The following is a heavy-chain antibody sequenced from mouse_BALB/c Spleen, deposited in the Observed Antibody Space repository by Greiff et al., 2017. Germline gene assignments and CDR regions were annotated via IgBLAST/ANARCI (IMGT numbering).Heavy chain of an antibody. CDR3: ARQGLTGTYYAMDY. CDR1: GFTFSSYA. CDR2: ISSGGSYT. D-gene: IGHD4-1*01. J-gene: IGHJ4*01. Sequence: EVQLVESGGGLVKPGGSLKLSCAASGFTFSSYAMSWVRQTPEKRLEWVATISSGGSYTYYPDSVKGRFTISRDNAKNTLYLQMSSLRSEDTAMYYCARQGLTGTYYAMDYWGQGTSVTVSS. V-gene: IGHV5-9-3*01.